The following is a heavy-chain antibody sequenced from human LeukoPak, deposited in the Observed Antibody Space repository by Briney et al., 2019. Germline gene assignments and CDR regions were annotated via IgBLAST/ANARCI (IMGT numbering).Heavy chain of an antibody. CDR3: ARSGRWLKYYGMDV. J-gene: IGHJ6*02. Sequence: PSETLSLTCTVSGGSISSYYWSWIRQPPGKGLEWIGYIYYSGSTNYNPSLKSRVTISVDTSKNQFSLKLSSVTAADTAVYYCARSGRWLKYYGMDVWGQGTTVTVSS. V-gene: IGHV4-59*08. D-gene: IGHD6-19*01. CDR2: IYYSGST. CDR1: GGSISSYY.